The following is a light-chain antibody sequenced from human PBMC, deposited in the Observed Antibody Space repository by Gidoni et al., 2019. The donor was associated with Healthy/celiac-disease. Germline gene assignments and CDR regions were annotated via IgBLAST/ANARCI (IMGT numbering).Light chain of an antibody. CDR3: QQYDNLPRT. CDR2: DAS. Sequence: DIQMTQSPSSLSASVGDRVTITCQASQDISNYLNWYQQKPGKAPKLLIYDASNLETGVPSRFSGRGSGTDFTFTISSLQAEDIATYYCQQYDNLPRTFXQXTKVEIK. V-gene: IGKV1-33*01. J-gene: IGKJ1*01. CDR1: QDISNY.